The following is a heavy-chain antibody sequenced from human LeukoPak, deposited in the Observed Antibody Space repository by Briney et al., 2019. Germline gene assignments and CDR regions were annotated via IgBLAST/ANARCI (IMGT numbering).Heavy chain of an antibody. J-gene: IGHJ4*02. D-gene: IGHD6-19*01. Sequence: SETLSLTCAVYAGSLSGYYWSWIRQPPGKGLEWIGEINHSGSTNYNPSLKSRVTISVDTSKNQFSLKLSSVTGRHGCVFNCASQSDEYSSGWYGSALNYWGQGTLVTVSS. V-gene: IGHV4-34*01. CDR2: INHSGST. CDR3: ASQSDEYSSGWYGSALNY. CDR1: AGSLSGYY.